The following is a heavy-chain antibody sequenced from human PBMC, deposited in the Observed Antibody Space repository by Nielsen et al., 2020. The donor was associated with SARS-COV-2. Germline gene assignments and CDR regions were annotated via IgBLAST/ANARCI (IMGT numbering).Heavy chain of an antibody. V-gene: IGHV4-4*02. CDR2: IYHSGST. Sequence: SETLSLTCAVSGGSISSSNWWSWVRQPPGKGLEWIGEIYHSGSTNYNPSLKSRVTISVDKSKNQFSLKLSSVTAADTAVYYCERVLDYCTNGVCGTNMDVWGQGTTVTVSS. CDR3: ERVLDYCTNGVCGTNMDV. D-gene: IGHD2-8*01. J-gene: IGHJ6*02. CDR1: GGSISSSNW.